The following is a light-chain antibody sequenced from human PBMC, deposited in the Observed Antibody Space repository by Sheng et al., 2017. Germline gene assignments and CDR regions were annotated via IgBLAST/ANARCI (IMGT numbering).Light chain of an antibody. V-gene: IGLV1-40*01. Sequence: QSVLTQPPSLSGAPGQRVTIFCTGSSSNIGAGYDVHWYQQLPGTVPKLLIYGNTNRPSGVPDRFSGSKSGTSASLAITGLQAEDEADYYCQSYDSSLSGWVFGGGTKLTVL. CDR3: QSYDSSLSGWV. CDR2: GNT. J-gene: IGLJ3*02. CDR1: SSNIGAGYD.